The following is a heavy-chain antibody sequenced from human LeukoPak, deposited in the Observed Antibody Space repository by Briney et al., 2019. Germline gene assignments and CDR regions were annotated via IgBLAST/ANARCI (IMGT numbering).Heavy chain of an antibody. CDR1: GFTFSSYA. J-gene: IGHJ5*02. Sequence: GGSLRLSCAASGFTFSSYAMSWVRQAPGKGLEWVSAISGSGGSTYYADSVKGRFTISRDNSKNTLYLQVNSLRAEDTAVYYCAKDKIGYCSSTSCENWFDPWGQGTLVTVSS. V-gene: IGHV3-23*01. CDR3: AKDKIGYCSSTSCENWFDP. CDR2: ISGSGGST. D-gene: IGHD2-2*01.